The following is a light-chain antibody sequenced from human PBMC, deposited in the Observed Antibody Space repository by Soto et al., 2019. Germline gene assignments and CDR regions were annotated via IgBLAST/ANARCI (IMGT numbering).Light chain of an antibody. CDR3: QHYNSYSEA. J-gene: IGKJ1*01. V-gene: IGKV1-5*01. CDR1: QSISSW. Sequence: DIQMTQSPSTLSASVGDRVTITCRASQSISSWLAWYKQKPGKAPKLLIYDASSLESGVPSRFRGSGSGTEFTLTISSLQPDDFATYYCQHYNSYSEAFGQGTKVDIK. CDR2: DAS.